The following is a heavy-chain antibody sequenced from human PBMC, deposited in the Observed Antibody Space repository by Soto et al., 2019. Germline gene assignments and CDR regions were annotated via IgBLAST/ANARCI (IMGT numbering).Heavy chain of an antibody. CDR3: AKDGITVAGTFEY. CDR2: ISAYNGNT. J-gene: IGHJ4*02. Sequence: QVHLVQSGAEVKKPGASVKVSCKASGYTFINYGISWVRQAPGQGLEWMGWISAYNGNTNYAQNLQGRGTLTTDTSTNTAYTELRSLRSDDTAVYYCAKDGITVAGTFEYWGQGTLVTVSS. D-gene: IGHD6-19*01. CDR1: GYTFINYG. V-gene: IGHV1-18*01.